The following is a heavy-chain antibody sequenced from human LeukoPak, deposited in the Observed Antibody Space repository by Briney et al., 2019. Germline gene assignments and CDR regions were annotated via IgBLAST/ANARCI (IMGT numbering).Heavy chain of an antibody. D-gene: IGHD2-21*02. CDR2: IIPIFGTA. CDR3: AREGRAVVTAISPGYYMDV. Sequence: SVTVSCKASAGTFSSYAISWVRQAPGQGLEWMGRIIPIFGTANYAQKFQGRVTITADKSTSTAYMELSSLRSEDTAVYYCAREGRAVVTAISPGYYMDVWGKGTTVTVSS. J-gene: IGHJ6*03. V-gene: IGHV1-69*06. CDR1: AGTFSSYA.